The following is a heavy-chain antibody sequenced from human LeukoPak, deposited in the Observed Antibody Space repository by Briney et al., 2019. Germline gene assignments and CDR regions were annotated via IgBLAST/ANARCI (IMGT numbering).Heavy chain of an antibody. CDR1: GYTFTGYY. Sequence: ASVKVSCKASGYTFTGYYMHWVRQAPGQGLEWMGRINPNSGGTNYAQKFQGSGTMTRDTSISTAYMELSRLRSDDTAVYYCARDLGYCSGGSCSDYWGQGTLVTVSS. CDR2: INPNSGGT. D-gene: IGHD2-15*01. CDR3: ARDLGYCSGGSCSDY. V-gene: IGHV1-2*06. J-gene: IGHJ4*02.